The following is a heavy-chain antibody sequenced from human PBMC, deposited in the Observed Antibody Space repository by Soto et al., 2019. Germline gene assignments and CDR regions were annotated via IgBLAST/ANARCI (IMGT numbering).Heavy chain of an antibody. CDR3: ARSPVVAAAQSDYYYGMDV. CDR2: INPSGGST. CDR1: GYTFTSYY. J-gene: IGHJ6*02. D-gene: IGHD2-15*01. V-gene: IGHV1-46*03. Sequence: QVQLVQSGAEVKKPGASVKVSCKASGYTFTSYYMHWVRQAPGQGLEWMGIINPSGGSTSYAQKFQGRVTMTRDTSTSTVYMELSSLRSEDTAVYYCARSPVVAAAQSDYYYGMDVWGQGTTVTVSS.